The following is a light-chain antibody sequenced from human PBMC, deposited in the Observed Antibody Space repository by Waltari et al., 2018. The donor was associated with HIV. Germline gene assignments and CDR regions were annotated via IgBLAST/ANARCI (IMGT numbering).Light chain of an antibody. CDR3: QQSYTTVWT. CDR1: QTIGNY. V-gene: IGKV1-39*01. J-gene: IGKJ1*01. Sequence: DIQMTQFPSPLSASVGARGTINCRKSQTIGNYLNWYQQKPGKAPKPLIYAASNLQSGVPSRFNGSGAGTDFTLTISSLQPEDSATYYCQQSYTTVWTFGQGTKVEI. CDR2: AAS.